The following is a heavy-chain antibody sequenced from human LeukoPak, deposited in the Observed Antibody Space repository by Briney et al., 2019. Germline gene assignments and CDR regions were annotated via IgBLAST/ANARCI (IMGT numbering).Heavy chain of an antibody. CDR3: ASPSLTTVVTPRYFDL. V-gene: IGHV4-59*08. CDR2: IYYSGST. Sequence: SETLSLTCTVSGGSISSYYWSWIRQPPGKGLEWIGYIYYSGSTNYNPSLKSRVTISVDTSKNQFSLKLSSVTAADTAVYYCASPSLTTVVTPRYFDLWGRGTLVTVSS. CDR1: GGSISSYY. D-gene: IGHD4-23*01. J-gene: IGHJ2*01.